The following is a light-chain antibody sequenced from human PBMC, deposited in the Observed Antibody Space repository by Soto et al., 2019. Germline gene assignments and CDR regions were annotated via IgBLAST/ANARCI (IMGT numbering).Light chain of an antibody. CDR1: TSNIGSNY. CDR2: RNY. J-gene: IGLJ2*01. CDR3: AAWDDSLSGVL. Sequence: QAVVTQAPSASGTPGQWVTISCSGSTSNIGSNYVFWYQQLPRTAPKLLIYRNYHRPSGVPDRFSGSKSGASVSLTISGLRVEDEAHYYCAAWDDSLSGVLFGGGTKLTVL. V-gene: IGLV1-47*01.